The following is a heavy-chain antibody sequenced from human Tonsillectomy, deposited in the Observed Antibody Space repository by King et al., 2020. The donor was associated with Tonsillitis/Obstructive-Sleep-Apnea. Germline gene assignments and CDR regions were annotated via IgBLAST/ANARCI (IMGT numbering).Heavy chain of an antibody. V-gene: IGHV5-51*03. CDR3: ARPIHDILTGYYGDNAFDI. J-gene: IGHJ3*02. D-gene: IGHD3-9*01. CDR2: IYPGDSDT. CDR1: GYTFSSYW. Sequence: QLVQSGAEVKKPGESLKISCKGSGYTFSSYWIGWVRRMPGKGLEWMGIIYPGDSDTRYSPSFQGQVTISADMSISTAYLHWSSLKASDTAMYYCARPIHDILTGYYGDNAFDIWGQGTMVTVSS.